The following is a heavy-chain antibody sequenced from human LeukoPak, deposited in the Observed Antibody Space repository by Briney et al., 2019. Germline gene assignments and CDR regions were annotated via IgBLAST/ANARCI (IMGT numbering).Heavy chain of an antibody. CDR1: GFTFSSYW. CDR3: ARVFDYDSSGYYYDPHFDY. J-gene: IGHJ4*02. CDR2: IKQDGSEK. V-gene: IGHV3-7*01. Sequence: GGSLRLSCAASGFTFSSYWMSWVRQAPGKGLEWVASIKQDGSEKYYVDSVKGRFTISRDNAKNSLYLQMNSLRAEDTAVYYCARVFDYDSSGYYYDPHFDYWGQGTLVTVSS. D-gene: IGHD3-22*01.